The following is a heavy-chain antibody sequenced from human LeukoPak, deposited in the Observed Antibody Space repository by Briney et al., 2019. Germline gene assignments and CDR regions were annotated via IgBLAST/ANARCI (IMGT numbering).Heavy chain of an antibody. CDR3: ARVEQQLGAFDY. CDR2: INPNSGGT. J-gene: IGHJ4*02. D-gene: IGHD6-13*01. CDR1: GDTFTGYY. Sequence: GASGKVSCKASGDTFTGYYMHGGRQAPGQGLEGMGWINPNSGGTNYAQKFQGWVTMTRDTSISTAYMELSRLRSDDTAVYYCARVEQQLGAFDYWGQGTLVTVSS. V-gene: IGHV1-2*04.